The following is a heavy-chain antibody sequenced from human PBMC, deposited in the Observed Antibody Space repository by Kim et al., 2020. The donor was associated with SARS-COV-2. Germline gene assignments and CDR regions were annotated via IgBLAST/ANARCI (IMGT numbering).Heavy chain of an antibody. J-gene: IGHJ4*02. Sequence: GGSLRLSCAASGFTFSSYGMHWVRQAPGKGLEWVAVISYDGSNKYYTDSVKGRFTISRDNSKNPLYLQMNSLRAEDTAVYFCAKEDIVVLDSWGQGTLVT. V-gene: IGHV3-30*18. CDR1: GFTFSSYG. D-gene: IGHD5-12*01. CDR2: ISYDGSNK. CDR3: AKEDIVVLDS.